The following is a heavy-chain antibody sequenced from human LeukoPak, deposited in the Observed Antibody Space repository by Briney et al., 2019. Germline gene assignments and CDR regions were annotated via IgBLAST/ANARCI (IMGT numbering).Heavy chain of an antibody. Sequence: GASVKVSCKASGYSFTSHYMHWVRQAPGQGLEWLGLINPSGSSTLYAQKFQGRVTMTRDMSTSTVYMELSSLRSEDTAVYYCAREGAVAGIFDYWGQGTLVTVSS. V-gene: IGHV1-46*01. CDR3: AREGAVAGIFDY. CDR2: INPSGSST. J-gene: IGHJ4*02. CDR1: GYSFTSHY. D-gene: IGHD6-19*01.